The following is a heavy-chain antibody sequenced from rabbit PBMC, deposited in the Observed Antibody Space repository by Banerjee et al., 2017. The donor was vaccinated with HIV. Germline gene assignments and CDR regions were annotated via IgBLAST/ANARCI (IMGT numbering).Heavy chain of an antibody. V-gene: IGHV1S45*01. CDR3: ARSYAAYVDSGYVDL. CDR2: VDAGSSGST. J-gene: IGHJ4*01. D-gene: IGHD8-1*01. CDR1: GFSFSRGYY. Sequence: QEQLVESGGDLVKPGASLTLTCTVSGFSFSRGYYMCWVRQAPGKGLEWSACVDAGSSGSTYYASWAKGRFTISKTSSTTVTLQMTSLTAADTATYFCARSYAAYVDSGYVDLWGPGTLVTVS.